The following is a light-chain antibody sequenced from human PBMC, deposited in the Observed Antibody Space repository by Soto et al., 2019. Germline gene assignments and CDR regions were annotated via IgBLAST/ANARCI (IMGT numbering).Light chain of an antibody. CDR1: SSNIGSNT. Sequence: QSLLTQPPSASGAPGQRVTISCSGSSSNIGSNTVNWYQQLPGTAPKLLIYRNNQRPSGVPDRFSGSKSGTSASLAISGLQSEDEADYYCAAWDDSLNGPVFGGGTQLTVL. J-gene: IGLJ3*02. CDR2: RNN. CDR3: AAWDDSLNGPV. V-gene: IGLV1-44*01.